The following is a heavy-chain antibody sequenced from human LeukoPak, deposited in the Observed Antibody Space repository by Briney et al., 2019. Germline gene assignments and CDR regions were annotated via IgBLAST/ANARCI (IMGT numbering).Heavy chain of an antibody. D-gene: IGHD6-13*01. J-gene: IGHJ5*02. CDR3: ARLGYASTWSWFDP. CDR2: ISTYNDNT. V-gene: IGHV1-18*01. CDR1: GYSFKSNG. Sequence: RASVKVSCKASGYSFKSNGISWVRQAPGQGLEWMGWISTYNDNTKYAQKFQGRVTMTTDTSTSTAYMELRGLRSDDTAVYYCARLGYASTWSWFDPWGQGTLVTVSS.